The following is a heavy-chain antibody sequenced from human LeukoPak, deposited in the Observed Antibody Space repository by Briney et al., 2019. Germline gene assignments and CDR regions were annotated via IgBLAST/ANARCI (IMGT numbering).Heavy chain of an antibody. CDR1: GFTFSSYW. CDR3: AAMVVTVEAFDY. J-gene: IGHJ4*02. V-gene: IGHV3-74*01. D-gene: IGHD2-21*02. Sequence: GGSVRLSCAASGFTFSSYWMHWVRQAPGKGLVWVLRINRDESIIRYGDYVKGRFTISSDNAKNTLYLQMKSMRAEHTAVYYSAAMVVTVEAFDYWGQGTLVIVSS. CDR2: INRDESII.